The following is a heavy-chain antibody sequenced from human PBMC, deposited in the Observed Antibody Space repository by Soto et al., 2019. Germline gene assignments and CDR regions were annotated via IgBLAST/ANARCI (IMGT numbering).Heavy chain of an antibody. CDR3: ARGGRASDYSNYVPYYYYYGMDV. J-gene: IGHJ6*02. CDR2: IYYSGST. Sequence: SETLSLTCTVSGGSISSYYWSWIRQPPGKGLEWIGYIYYSGSTNYNPSLKSRVTISVDTSKNQFSLKLSSVTAADTAVYYCARGGRASDYSNYVPYYYYYGMDVWGQGTTVTVSS. D-gene: IGHD4-4*01. V-gene: IGHV4-59*01. CDR1: GGSISSYY.